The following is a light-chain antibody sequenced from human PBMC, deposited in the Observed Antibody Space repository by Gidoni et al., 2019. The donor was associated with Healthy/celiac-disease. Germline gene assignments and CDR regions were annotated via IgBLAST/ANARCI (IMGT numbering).Light chain of an antibody. Sequence: DIQMTQFPSSLSASVGDRVTITCQASQDISNYLNWYQQKPGKAPKLLIYDASNLETGVPSRFSGSGSGTDFTFTISSLQPEDIATYYCQQYDNRPTFGQGTRLEIK. V-gene: IGKV1-33*01. J-gene: IGKJ5*01. CDR1: QDISNY. CDR3: QQYDNRPT. CDR2: DAS.